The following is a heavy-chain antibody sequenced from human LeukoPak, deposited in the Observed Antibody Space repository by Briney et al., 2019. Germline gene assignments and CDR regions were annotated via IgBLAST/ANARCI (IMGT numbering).Heavy chain of an antibody. CDR1: GYTFTSYG. Sequence: ASVKVSCKASGYTFTSYGISWVRQAPGQGLEWMGWINAYNGNTNYAQKLQGRVTMTTDTSTSTAYMELRSLRSDDTAVYYCASRSGSYYPYYFDYWGQGTLVTVSS. V-gene: IGHV1-18*01. J-gene: IGHJ4*02. CDR2: INAYNGNT. CDR3: ASRSGSYYPYYFDY. D-gene: IGHD1-26*01.